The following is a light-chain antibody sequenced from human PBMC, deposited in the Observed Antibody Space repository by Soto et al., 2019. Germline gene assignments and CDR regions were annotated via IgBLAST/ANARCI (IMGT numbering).Light chain of an antibody. J-gene: IGLJ1*01. CDR2: RNS. Sequence: QSVLTQPPSVSGAPGQRVTTSCTGSSSNIGAGYDVHWYQQLPGTAPKLLIYRNSNRPSGVPDRFSGSTSGTSASLAITGLQAEDEADYYCQSYDNSLSGYVFGTGTKVTVL. V-gene: IGLV1-40*01. CDR1: SSNIGAGYD. CDR3: QSYDNSLSGYV.